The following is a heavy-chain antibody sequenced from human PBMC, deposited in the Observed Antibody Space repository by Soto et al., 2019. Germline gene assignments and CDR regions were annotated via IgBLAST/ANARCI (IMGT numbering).Heavy chain of an antibody. D-gene: IGHD3-10*01. V-gene: IGHV3-30*18. J-gene: IGHJ4*02. CDR1: GFTFSSYG. Sequence: GGSLRLSCAASGFTFSSYGMHWVRQAPGKGLEWVAVISYDGSNKYYADSVKGRFTISRDNSKNTLYLQMNSLRAEDTAVYYCAKGFGVTGWEIDYWGQGXLVTVSS. CDR3: AKGFGVTGWEIDY. CDR2: ISYDGSNK.